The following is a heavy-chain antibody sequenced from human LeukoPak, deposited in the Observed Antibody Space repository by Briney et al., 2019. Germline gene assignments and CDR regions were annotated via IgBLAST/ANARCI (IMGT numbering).Heavy chain of an antibody. CDR3: ARGGPLRADSYYYHMVL. D-gene: IGHD2-15*01. Sequence: GGSLRLSRAASGFTFSGYWMSWVRQAAGKGLEWVANIKQEGSEKYYVDSVKGRFTISRDYAKNSLYLQRNSLRAEDTAVYYCARGGPLRADSYYYHMVLWGKGTPVTVSS. V-gene: IGHV3-7*01. J-gene: IGHJ6*03. CDR1: GFTFSGYW. CDR2: IKQEGSEK.